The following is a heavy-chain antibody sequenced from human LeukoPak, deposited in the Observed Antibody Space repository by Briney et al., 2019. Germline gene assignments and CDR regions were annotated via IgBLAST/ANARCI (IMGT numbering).Heavy chain of an antibody. CDR1: GFTFSTHD. D-gene: IGHD1-26*01. Sequence: GGSLRLSCGASGFTFSTHDMHSVRQAPGKGLEWVAFIRYDGSHEYYADSVKGRFTISRDNSKNTLYLQMNSVRSEDTALCYCAKPSGSGVDYWGQGTRVTVSS. CDR2: IRYDGSHE. CDR3: AKPSGSGVDY. V-gene: IGHV3-30*02. J-gene: IGHJ4*01.